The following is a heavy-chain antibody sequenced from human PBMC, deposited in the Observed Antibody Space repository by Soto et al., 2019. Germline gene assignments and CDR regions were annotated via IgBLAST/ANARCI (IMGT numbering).Heavy chain of an antibody. V-gene: IGHV5-51*01. CDR2: IYPGDSQT. CDR1: GYRFSTCW. D-gene: IGHD4-4*01. Sequence: GESLKSAGGGYGYRFSTCWVAWVRQVPGKGLEWMGIIYPGDSQTRYSPSFQGQVTISADKSISTAYLQWSSLKASDTGMYYCARPNYSNWMGDFDIWGQGTMVTVSS. J-gene: IGHJ3*02. CDR3: ARPNYSNWMGDFDI.